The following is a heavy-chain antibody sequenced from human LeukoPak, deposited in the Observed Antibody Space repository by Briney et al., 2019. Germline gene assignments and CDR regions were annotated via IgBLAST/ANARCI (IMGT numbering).Heavy chain of an antibody. D-gene: IGHD2-2*02. J-gene: IGHJ4*02. CDR3: ARVGAIPGDY. CDR2: IYSGGST. CDR1: GFTFSSYA. Sequence: PGASLRLSCAASGFTFSSYAMSWVRQAPGKGLEWVSVIYSGGSTYYADSVKGRFTISRDNSKNTLYLQMNSLRAEDTAVYYCARVGAIPGDYWGQGTLVTVSS. V-gene: IGHV3-53*01.